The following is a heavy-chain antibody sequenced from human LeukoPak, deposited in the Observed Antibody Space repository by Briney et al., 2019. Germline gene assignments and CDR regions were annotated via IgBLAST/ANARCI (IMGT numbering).Heavy chain of an antibody. D-gene: IGHD3-3*01. Sequence: GGSLRLSCAASGFTFSSYAMHWVRQAPGKGLEWVAVISYDGSNKYYADSVKGRFTISRDNSKNTLYLQMNSLRAEDTAVYYCARETITIFGVVMSRTFDYWGQGNLVTVSS. CDR1: GFTFSSYA. CDR3: ARETITIFGVVMSRTFDY. CDR2: ISYDGSNK. V-gene: IGHV3-30*04. J-gene: IGHJ4*02.